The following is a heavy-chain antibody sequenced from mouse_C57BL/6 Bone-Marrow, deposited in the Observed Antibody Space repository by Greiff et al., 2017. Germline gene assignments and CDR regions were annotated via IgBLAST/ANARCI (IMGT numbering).Heavy chain of an antibody. CDR1: GYSITSDY. Sequence: VQLKESGPGLAKPSQTLSLTCSVTGYSITSDYWNWIRKFPGNKLEYMGYISYSGSTYYNPSLKSRISITRDTSKNQYYLQLNSVTTEDTATTYCARWGITTVVADEDYFDYWGQGTTLTVSS. CDR2: ISYSGST. D-gene: IGHD1-1*01. CDR3: ARWGITTVVADEDYFDY. J-gene: IGHJ2*01. V-gene: IGHV3-8*01.